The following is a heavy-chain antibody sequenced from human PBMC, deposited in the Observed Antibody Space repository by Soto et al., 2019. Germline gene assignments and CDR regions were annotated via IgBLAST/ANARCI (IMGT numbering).Heavy chain of an antibody. CDR1: GGSISNYY. CDR2: IYYSGST. J-gene: IGHJ5*02. V-gene: IGHV4-59*08. Sequence: PSETLSLTCTVSGGSISNYYWSWIRQPPGKGLEWIGYIYYSGSTNYNPSLKSRVTISVDTSKNQFSLKLSSVTAADTAVYYCAKHTSSWYYYFDPWGQGALVTVSS. D-gene: IGHD6-13*01. CDR3: AKHTSSWYYYFDP.